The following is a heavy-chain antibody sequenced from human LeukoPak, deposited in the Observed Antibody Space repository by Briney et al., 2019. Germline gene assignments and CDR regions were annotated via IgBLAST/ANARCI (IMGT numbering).Heavy chain of an antibody. D-gene: IGHD6-13*01. CDR2: ISGSGGST. CDR1: GFTFSSYA. Sequence: GGSLRLSCAASGFTFSSYAMSWVRQAPGKGLEWVSVISGSGGSTYYGDSVKGRFTISRDNSKNTLHLQMSSLRAEDTAVYYCARAAAGTKGYFDYWGQGTLVTVSS. V-gene: IGHV3-23*01. CDR3: ARAAAGTKGYFDY. J-gene: IGHJ4*02.